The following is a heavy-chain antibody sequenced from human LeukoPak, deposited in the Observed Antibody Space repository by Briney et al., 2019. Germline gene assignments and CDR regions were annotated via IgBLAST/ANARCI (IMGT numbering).Heavy chain of an antibody. CDR3: AKRVDYGGNAYNWFDP. D-gene: IGHD4-23*01. V-gene: IGHV3-30*02. Sequence: TGGSLRLSCAASGFTFSSYGMHWVRQAPGKGLEWVAFIRYDGSNKYYAGSVKGRFTISRDNSKNTLYLQMNSLRAEDTAVYYCAKRVDYGGNAYNWFDPWGQGTLVTVSS. J-gene: IGHJ5*02. CDR2: IRYDGSNK. CDR1: GFTFSSYG.